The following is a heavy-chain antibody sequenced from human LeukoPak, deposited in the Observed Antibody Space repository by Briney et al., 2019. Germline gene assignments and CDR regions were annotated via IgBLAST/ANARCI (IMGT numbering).Heavy chain of an antibody. Sequence: GGSLRLSCAASGFTFDDYAMHWVRQAPGKGLEWVSAISGSGGSTYYADSVKGQFTISRDKSKNTLYLQMNSLRAEDTAVYYCAKEDDYSNYVDYWGQGTLVTVSS. D-gene: IGHD4-11*01. CDR2: ISGSGGST. CDR1: GFTFDDYA. V-gene: IGHV3-23*01. J-gene: IGHJ4*02. CDR3: AKEDDYSNYVDY.